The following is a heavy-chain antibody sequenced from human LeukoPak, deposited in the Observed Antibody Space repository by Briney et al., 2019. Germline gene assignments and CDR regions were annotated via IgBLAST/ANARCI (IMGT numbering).Heavy chain of an antibody. CDR2: IYHSGST. CDR1: GYSISSGYY. J-gene: IGHJ5*02. V-gene: IGHV4-38-2*01. CDR3: ARVDTAMVFNWFDP. Sequence: SETLSLNCAVSGYSISSGYYWGWIRQPPGKGLEWIGSIYHSGSTYYNPSLKSRVTISVDTSKNQFSLKLSSVTAADTAVYYCARVDTAMVFNWFDPWGQGTLVTVSS. D-gene: IGHD5-18*01.